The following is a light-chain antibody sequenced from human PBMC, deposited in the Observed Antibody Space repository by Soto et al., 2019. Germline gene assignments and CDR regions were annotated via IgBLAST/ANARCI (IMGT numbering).Light chain of an antibody. J-gene: IGKJ3*01. V-gene: IGKV4-1*01. Sequence: DIVMTQSPDFLAVSLGERATSNCKSSQSILYSSNNKNYLAWYQQKPGQPPKLLIYWASTRESGVPDRFSGSGSGTDFTLTISSLQAEDVAVYYCQQYFSTPFTFGPGTKVDI. CDR3: QQYFSTPFT. CDR1: QSILYSSNNKNY. CDR2: WAS.